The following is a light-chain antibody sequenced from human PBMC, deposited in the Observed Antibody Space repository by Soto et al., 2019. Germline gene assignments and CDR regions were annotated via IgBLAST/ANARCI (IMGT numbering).Light chain of an antibody. CDR2: GAS. J-gene: IGKJ1*01. V-gene: IGKV3-20*01. CDR1: QSVSSSY. Sequence: ESVLTQSPGTLSLSPGERATLSCRASQSVSSSYLAWYQQKPGQAPRLLIYGASSRATGIPDRFSGSGSGTDFTLTISRLEPEDSAVYYCQQYGSPVTFGQGTKVEIK. CDR3: QQYGSPVT.